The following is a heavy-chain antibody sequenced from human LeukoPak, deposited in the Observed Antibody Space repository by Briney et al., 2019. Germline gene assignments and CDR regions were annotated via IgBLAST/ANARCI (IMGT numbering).Heavy chain of an antibody. CDR2: IYYSGST. D-gene: IGHD5-18*01. CDR3: ARDPGRRYSYGPDYYYYYGMDV. J-gene: IGHJ6*02. V-gene: IGHV4-59*01. Sequence: SETLSLTCTVSGGSISSYYWSWIRPPPGKGLEWIGYIYYSGSTNYNPSLKSRVTISVDTSKNQFSLKLSSVTAADTAVYYCARDPGRRYSYGPDYYYYYGMDVWGQGTTVTVSS. CDR1: GGSISSYY.